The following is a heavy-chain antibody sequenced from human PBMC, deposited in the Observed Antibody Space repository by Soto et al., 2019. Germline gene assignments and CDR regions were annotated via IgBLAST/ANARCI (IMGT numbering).Heavy chain of an antibody. Sequence: EVPMVESGGCLVKPGGSLRLSCAASGFTFREYSMNWVRQPPGKGLEWGSSSNSGSTHIFDSDSMKGRFTISRDNAKKSMYLQMDSLRVDDTDVSYCERGRADGSIDYCGQGTLGTVSS. CDR2: SNSGSTHI. J-gene: IGHJ4*02. V-gene: IGHV3-21*01. CDR1: GFTFREYS. CDR3: ERGRADGSIDY.